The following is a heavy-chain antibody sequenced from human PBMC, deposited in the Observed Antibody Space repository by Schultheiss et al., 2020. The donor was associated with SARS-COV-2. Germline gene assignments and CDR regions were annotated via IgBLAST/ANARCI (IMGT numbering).Heavy chain of an antibody. Sequence: GGSLRLSCETSGFIFSDYYMSWIRQAPGKGLEWVSSISSTSSYANYADSVKGRFTISRDNGKNSLSLQINILRIEDTAVYYCARGDDDYGDYEWWFDTWGQGTLVTVSS. V-gene: IGHV3-11*05. J-gene: IGHJ5*02. CDR3: ARGDDDYGDYEWWFDT. CDR2: ISSTSSYA. CDR1: GFIFSDYY. D-gene: IGHD4-17*01.